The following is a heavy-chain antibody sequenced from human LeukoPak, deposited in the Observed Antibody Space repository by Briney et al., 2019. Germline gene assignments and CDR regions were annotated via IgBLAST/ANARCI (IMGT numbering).Heavy chain of an antibody. D-gene: IGHD2-2*01. Sequence: ASVKVSCKASGYTFTGYYMHWVRQAPGQGLEWMGWINPNSGGTNYAQKFQGRVTMTRDTSISTAYMELSRLGSDDTAVYYCARDYCSSSRCYPQNWGQGTLVTVSS. CDR1: GYTFTGYY. J-gene: IGHJ4*02. CDR2: INPNSGGT. V-gene: IGHV1-2*02. CDR3: ARDYCSSSRCYPQN.